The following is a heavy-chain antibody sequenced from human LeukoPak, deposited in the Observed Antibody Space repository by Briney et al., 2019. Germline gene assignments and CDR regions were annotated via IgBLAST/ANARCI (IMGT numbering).Heavy chain of an antibody. CDR1: GFTFDDYA. Sequence: GGSLRLSCAASGFTFDDYAMHWVRRAPGKGLEWVSIIYTGGSTYYADSVKGRFTISRDNSKNTVYLQMNSLRAEDTAVYYCARGMVQAVDYWGLGTLVTVSS. CDR3: ARGMVQAVDY. V-gene: IGHV3-53*01. J-gene: IGHJ4*02. CDR2: IYTGGST. D-gene: IGHD3-10*01.